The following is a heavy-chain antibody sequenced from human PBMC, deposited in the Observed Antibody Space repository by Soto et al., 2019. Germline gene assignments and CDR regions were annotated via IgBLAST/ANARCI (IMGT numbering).Heavy chain of an antibody. CDR2: INQDGSEK. J-gene: IGHJ4*02. D-gene: IGHD2-2*01. CDR1: GFIFRDYW. V-gene: IGHV3-7*01. CDR3: ARDGVPAGLYLDN. Sequence: EVQLVESGGGLVQPGGSLTLSCAASGFIFRDYWMVWVRQAPGKGLEWVANINQDGSEKYYVDSVRGRFIISRDNAENSLYLQMNSLRAEDTALYYCARDGVPAGLYLDNWGQGTLVTVSS.